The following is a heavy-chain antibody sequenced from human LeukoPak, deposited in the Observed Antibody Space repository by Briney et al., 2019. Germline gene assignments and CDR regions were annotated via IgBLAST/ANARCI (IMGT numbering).Heavy chain of an antibody. CDR3: GRGGHGWGVSVFDA. D-gene: IGHD5/OR15-5a*01. CDR2: TYYRTKWYE. V-gene: IGHV6-1*01. J-gene: IGHJ5*02. CDR1: GDSVSSNIAS. Sequence: SQTLSLTCAISGDSVSSNIASWNWLRQSPSRGLECLGRTYYRTKWYEDYALSVKRRMRINPETSKIQLSLQLTSVTPDDMAVYYCGRGGHGWGVSVFDAWGQGNLVTVSS.